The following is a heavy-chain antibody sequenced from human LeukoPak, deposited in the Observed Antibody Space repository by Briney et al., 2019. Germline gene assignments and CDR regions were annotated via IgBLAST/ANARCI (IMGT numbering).Heavy chain of an antibody. D-gene: IGHD6-19*01. CDR3: ANSGWSLRDY. Sequence: GGSLRLSCAASGFTFSSYWMSWVRQAPGKGLEWVANIRQDGSKIYYVDSVKGRFTISRDNAKNSLYLQMNNLRAEDTAVYYCANSGWSLRDYWGQGTLVTVSS. J-gene: IGHJ4*02. V-gene: IGHV3-7*01. CDR2: IRQDGSKI. CDR1: GFTFSSYW.